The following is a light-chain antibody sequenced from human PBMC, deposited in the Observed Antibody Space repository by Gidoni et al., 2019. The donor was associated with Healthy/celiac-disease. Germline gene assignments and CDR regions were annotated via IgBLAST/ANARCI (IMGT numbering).Light chain of an antibody. CDR3: QQYGSSPIT. CDR1: QSVSSSY. J-gene: IGKJ5*01. V-gene: IGKV3-20*01. Sequence: EIVLTQSPGTLSLSPGERATLSCRASQSVSSSYLAWYQQKPGQAPRLLIYGASSRATGIPERFRGSGSGTDFTLTISRLEPEDFAVYYGQQYGSSPITFGQGTRLEIK. CDR2: GAS.